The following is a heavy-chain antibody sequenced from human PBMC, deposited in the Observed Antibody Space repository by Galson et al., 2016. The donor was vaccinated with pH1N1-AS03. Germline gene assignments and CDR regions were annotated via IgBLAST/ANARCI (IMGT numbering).Heavy chain of an antibody. CDR2: INKDEDER. D-gene: IGHD3/OR15-3a*01. CDR1: GFSISSGA. V-gene: IGHV3-7*01. J-gene: IGHJ4*02. Sequence: SLRLSCAVSGFSISSGAMTWVRQAPGKGLEWVATINKDEDERYYMGSVKGRCTISRDNVRNSLYLQMNSLRDEDTGVYFCARWSNKWDWEIDYWGQGTLVTVSS. CDR3: ARWSNKWDWEIDY.